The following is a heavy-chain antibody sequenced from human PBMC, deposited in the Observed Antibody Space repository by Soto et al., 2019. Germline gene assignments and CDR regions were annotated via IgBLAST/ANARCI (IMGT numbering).Heavy chain of an antibody. Sequence: ASVKVSCKASGYTFTSHHIHWVRQAPGQGLEWMAIINPYGGSTNYAQKFRGRVTLTMDTSTSTVYMELSSLRSEDTAVYYCPRDLEAAGLWRQGTLVSVYS. CDR3: PRDLEAAGL. D-gene: IGHD6-13*01. CDR1: GYTFTSHH. J-gene: IGHJ4*02. V-gene: IGHV1-46*01. CDR2: INPYGGST.